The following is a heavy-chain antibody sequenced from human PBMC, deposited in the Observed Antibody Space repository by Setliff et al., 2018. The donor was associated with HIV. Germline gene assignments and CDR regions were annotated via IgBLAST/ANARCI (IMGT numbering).Heavy chain of an antibody. CDR1: GYTFTSYD. CDR2: MNPNSGNT. D-gene: IGHD6-19*01. V-gene: IGHV1-8*02. Sequence: ASVKVSCKASGYTFTSYDINWVRQATGQGLEWMGWMNPNSGNTGYAQKLQGRVTMTTDTSTSTAYMELRSLRSDDTAVYYCARDNSAWAFDYWGQGTLVTVSS. CDR3: ARDNSAWAFDY. J-gene: IGHJ4*02.